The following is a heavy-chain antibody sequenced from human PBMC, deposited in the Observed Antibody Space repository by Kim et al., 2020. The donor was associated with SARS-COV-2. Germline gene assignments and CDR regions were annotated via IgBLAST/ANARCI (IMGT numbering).Heavy chain of an antibody. Sequence: SETLSLTCTVSGGSISSGGYYWSWIRQHPGKGLEWIGYIYYSGSTYYNPSFKSRVTISVDTSKNQFSLKLSSVTAADTAVYYCARGITIFGVVTNGMDVWGQGTTVTVSS. J-gene: IGHJ6*02. D-gene: IGHD3-3*01. V-gene: IGHV4-31*03. CDR2: IYYSGST. CDR1: GGSISSGGYY. CDR3: ARGITIFGVVTNGMDV.